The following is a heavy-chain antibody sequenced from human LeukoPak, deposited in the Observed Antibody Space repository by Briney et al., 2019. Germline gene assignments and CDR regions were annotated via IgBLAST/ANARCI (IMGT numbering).Heavy chain of an antibody. CDR3: ARGGRWIAVAGLAHNWFDP. J-gene: IGHJ5*02. CDR1: GYTFTGYY. V-gene: IGHV1-2*02. CDR2: INPNSGGT. Sequence: ASVKVSCKASGYTFTGYYMHWVRQAPGRGLEWMGWINPNSGGTNYAQKFQGRVTMTRDTSISTAYMELSRLRSDDTAVYHCARGGRWIAVAGLAHNWFDPWGQGTLVTVSS. D-gene: IGHD6-19*01.